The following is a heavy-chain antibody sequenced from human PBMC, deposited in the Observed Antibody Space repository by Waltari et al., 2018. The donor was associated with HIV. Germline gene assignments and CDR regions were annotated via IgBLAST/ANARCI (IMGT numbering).Heavy chain of an antibody. CDR3: ARVSGTAMVKYYCDY. Sequence: QVQLQESGPGLVKPSETLSLTCTVSGYSISSGYYWGWIRQPPGKGLEWIGSIYHSGSTYYNPSLKSRVTISVDTSKNQFSLKLSSVTAADTAVYYCARVSGTAMVKYYCDYWGQGTLVTVSS. J-gene: IGHJ4*02. CDR1: GYSISSGYY. D-gene: IGHD5-18*01. V-gene: IGHV4-38-2*02. CDR2: IYHSGST.